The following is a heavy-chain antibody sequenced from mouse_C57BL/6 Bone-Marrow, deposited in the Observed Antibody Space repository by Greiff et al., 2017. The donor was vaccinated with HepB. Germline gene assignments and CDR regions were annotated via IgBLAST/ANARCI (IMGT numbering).Heavy chain of an antibody. V-gene: IGHV1-81*01. CDR1: GYTFTSYG. CDR3: ARLGRVFAY. J-gene: IGHJ3*01. Sequence: QVQLQQSGAELARPGASVKLSCKASGYTFTSYGISWVKQRTGQGLEWIGEIYPRSGNTYYNEKFKGKATLTADKSSSTAYMELRSLTYEDSAVYFCARLGRVFAYWGQGTLVTVSA. CDR2: IYPRSGNT. D-gene: IGHD4-1*01.